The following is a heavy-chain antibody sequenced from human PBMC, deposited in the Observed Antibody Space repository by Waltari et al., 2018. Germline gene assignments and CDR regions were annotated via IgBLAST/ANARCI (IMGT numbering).Heavy chain of an antibody. Sequence: EVKLVESGGGLVHPGGSLRLSCVASGIAVRDTHMSGVRQAPGKGLEWVAIMYPPGSAYNADSVEGRFTISSDISKNMVQLQMNRLRLEDSATYYCATARDEHTAMVYFDNWGQGTLVSVSS. CDR1: GIAVRDTH. D-gene: IGHD5-18*01. V-gene: IGHV3-66*02. CDR3: ATARDEHTAMVYFDN. J-gene: IGHJ4*02. CDR2: MYPPGSA.